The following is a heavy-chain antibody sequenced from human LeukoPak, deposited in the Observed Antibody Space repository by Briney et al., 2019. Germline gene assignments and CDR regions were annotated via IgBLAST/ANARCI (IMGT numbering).Heavy chain of an antibody. CDR1: GFIFSNAW. V-gene: IGHV3-15*01. CDR3: TCEYYDSSGLVS. Sequence: PGGSLRLSCSASGFIFSNAWMNWVRQAPGKGLEWVGRIKSKTDGGTTDHAAPVKGRFTISRDDSKNTLSLQMNSLKTEDTAMYYCTCEYYDSSGLVSWGQGTLVTVSS. D-gene: IGHD3-22*01. CDR2: IKSKTDGGTT. J-gene: IGHJ5*02.